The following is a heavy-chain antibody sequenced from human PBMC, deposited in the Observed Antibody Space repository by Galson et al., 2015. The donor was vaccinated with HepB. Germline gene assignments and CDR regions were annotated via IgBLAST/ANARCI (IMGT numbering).Heavy chain of an antibody. V-gene: IGHV1-46*01. D-gene: IGHD6-19*01. CDR1: GYTFSNYY. J-gene: IGHJ3*02. Sequence: SVKVSCKASGYTFSNYYMHWVRQAPGQGLEWVGMSNPTDDYTSYARKFQGRVTMTRDTSTSSFYMELTSLRSEDTAVYYCARVGAVVGTDHDVFDMWGQGTMVTVSS. CDR3: ARVGAVVGTDHDVFDM. CDR2: SNPTDDYT.